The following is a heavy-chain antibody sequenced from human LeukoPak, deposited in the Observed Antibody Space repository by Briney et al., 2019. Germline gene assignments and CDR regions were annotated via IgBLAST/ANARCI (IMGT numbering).Heavy chain of an antibody. CDR2: INSDGGIT. V-gene: IGHV3-74*03. CDR1: GFTITNYW. Sequence: GGSLRLSCAASGFTITNYWMHWVRQAPGKGLVWVSRINSDGGITTYEGSVKGRFTISRDNAKNMLYLQMDSLRAEDTAVYYCARADILGAYYYGSGSPDYWGQGTLVTVSS. D-gene: IGHD3-10*01. J-gene: IGHJ4*02. CDR3: ARADILGAYYYGSGSPDY.